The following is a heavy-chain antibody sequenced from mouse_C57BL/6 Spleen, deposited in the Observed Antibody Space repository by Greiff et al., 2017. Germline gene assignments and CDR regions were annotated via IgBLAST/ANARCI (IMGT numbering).Heavy chain of an antibody. D-gene: IGHD1-1*01. CDR2: INYDGSST. J-gene: IGHJ2*01. CDR3: ARLRSFLDY. CDR1: GFTFSDYY. V-gene: IGHV5-16*01. Sequence: EVQLVESEGGLVQPGSSMTLSCTASGFTFSDYYMAWVRQVPEKGLEWVANINYDGSSTYYLDSLKSRFIISRDNAKNILYLQMSSLKSEDTATYYCARLRSFLDYWGQGTTLTVSS.